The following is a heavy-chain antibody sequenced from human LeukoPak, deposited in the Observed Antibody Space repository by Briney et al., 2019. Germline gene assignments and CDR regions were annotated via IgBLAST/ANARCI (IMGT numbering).Heavy chain of an antibody. V-gene: IGHV4-59*01. D-gene: IGHD3-3*01. CDR3: ARNHDFWSGYSYFDY. Sequence: NSSETPSLTCTVSGGSISSYYWSWIRQPPGKGLEWIGYIYYSGSTNYNPSLKSRVTISVDTSKNQFSLKLSSVTAADTAVYYCARNHDFWSGYSYFDYWGQGTLVTVSS. CDR1: GGSISSYY. J-gene: IGHJ4*02. CDR2: IYYSGST.